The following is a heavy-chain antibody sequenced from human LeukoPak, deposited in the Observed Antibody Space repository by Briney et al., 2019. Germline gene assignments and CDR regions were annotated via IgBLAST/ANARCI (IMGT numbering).Heavy chain of an antibody. CDR2: ISGRGAST. J-gene: IGHJ4*02. V-gene: IGHV3-23*01. CDR1: GFTFPSYA. Sequence: GGSLRLSCAASGFTFPSYAMSWVRQAPGKGLEWVSAISGRGASTYYADSVKGRFTISRDNSKNTLYLQMNSLRAEDTALYYCAKTASSGWLDYFDYWGQGTLVTVSS. D-gene: IGHD6-19*01. CDR3: AKTASSGWLDYFDY.